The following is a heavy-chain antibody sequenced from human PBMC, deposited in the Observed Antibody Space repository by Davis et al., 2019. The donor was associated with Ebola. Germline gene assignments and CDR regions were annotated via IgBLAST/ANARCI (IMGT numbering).Heavy chain of an antibody. Sequence: GESLKISCAASGFTFSLYSMNWVRQAPGKGLEWVSCISSSSRYITYADSVKGRFTISRDNADNSVYLQLNSLRAEDTAVYYCARGGFLEWLPRYYYYGMDVWGQGTTVTVSS. CDR1: GFTFSLYS. CDR2: ISSSSRYI. V-gene: IGHV3-21*04. J-gene: IGHJ6*02. CDR3: ARGGFLEWLPRYYYYGMDV. D-gene: IGHD3-3*01.